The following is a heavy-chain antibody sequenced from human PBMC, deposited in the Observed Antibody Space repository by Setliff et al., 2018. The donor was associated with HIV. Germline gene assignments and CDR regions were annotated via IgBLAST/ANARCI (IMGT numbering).Heavy chain of an antibody. D-gene: IGHD4-17*01. Sequence: SETLSLTCTVSGASISSSTDYWGWIRQSPGKGLEWIGSRYYSGSTYQNPSLKSRVTIPVDTSKHQFSLKLSSVTAADTAVYYCARVQMAYAAFDVWGQGTMVTVSS. CDR3: ARVQMAYAAFDV. V-gene: IGHV4-39*07. CDR1: GASISSSTDY. J-gene: IGHJ3*01. CDR2: RYYSGST.